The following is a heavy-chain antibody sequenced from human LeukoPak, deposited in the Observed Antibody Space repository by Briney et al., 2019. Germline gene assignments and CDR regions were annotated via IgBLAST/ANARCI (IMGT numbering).Heavy chain of an antibody. CDR1: GGSFSGYY. V-gene: IGHV4-34*01. Sequence: SETLSLTCAVYGGSFSGYYWSWIRQPPGKGLEWIGEINHSGSTNYNPSLKSRVTISVDTSKNRFSLKLSSVTAADTAVYYCAREAYYYDSSGHFDYWGQGTLVTVSS. J-gene: IGHJ4*02. D-gene: IGHD3-22*01. CDR3: AREAYYYDSSGHFDY. CDR2: INHSGST.